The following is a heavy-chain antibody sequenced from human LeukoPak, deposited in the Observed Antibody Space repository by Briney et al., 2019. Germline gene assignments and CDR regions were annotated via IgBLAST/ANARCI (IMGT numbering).Heavy chain of an antibody. CDR3: ARDYYDSRGEAFDI. J-gene: IGHJ3*02. CDR2: IFYVGST. CDR1: GDSIGSHY. Sequence: SETLSLTCTVTGDSIGSHYWSWIRQPPGKGLEWIGYIFYVGSTNYNPSLKSRVTISVDTSKNQFSLKLNSVTAADTAVYYCARDYYDSRGEAFDIWGQGTMVTVSS. D-gene: IGHD3-22*01. V-gene: IGHV4-59*11.